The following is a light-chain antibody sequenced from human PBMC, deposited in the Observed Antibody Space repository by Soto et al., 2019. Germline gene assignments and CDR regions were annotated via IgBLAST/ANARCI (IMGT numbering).Light chain of an antibody. Sequence: ELVLTQSPCTLSLSSGERATLSCRASQSVSSSYLAWYQQKPGQALRLLVYATSSRATGIPDRFSGSGSGTDFTLTISRLEPEDCTVYYCQQYGSSTSTFGQGTKLESK. CDR2: ATS. CDR1: QSVSSSY. J-gene: IGKJ2*01. CDR3: QQYGSSTST. V-gene: IGKV3-20*01.